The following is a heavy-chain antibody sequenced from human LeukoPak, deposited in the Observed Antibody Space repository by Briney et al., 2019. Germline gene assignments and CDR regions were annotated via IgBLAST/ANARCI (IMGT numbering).Heavy chain of an antibody. CDR3: AKARAEDITAAFNY. D-gene: IGHD6-13*01. J-gene: IGHJ4*02. Sequence: GGSLRLSCAASGFTFNSYAMSWVRQAPGKGLEWVSGISSGGNTYYADSVKGRFTISRDNSENTLNLQMNSLRAEDTAIYYCAKARAEDITAAFNYWGQGTLVTVSS. CDR1: GFTFNSYA. V-gene: IGHV3-23*01. CDR2: ISSGGNT.